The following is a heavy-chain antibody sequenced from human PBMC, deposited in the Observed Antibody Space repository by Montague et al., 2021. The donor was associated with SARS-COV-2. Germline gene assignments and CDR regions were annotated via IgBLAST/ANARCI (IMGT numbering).Heavy chain of an antibody. CDR1: GFTSGSYP. J-gene: IGHJ4*02. CDR3: ARGRQWLGPGQVDY. CDR2: IYHDGSSK. D-gene: IGHD3-22*01. V-gene: IGHV3-30*04. Sequence: SLRLSCAASGFTSGSYPMPWVRQAPGNGLEWVADIYHDGSSKYYVDSMKGRLTISRDNSKNMLLLQMNSLRVEDTAVYYCARGRQWLGPGQVDYWGQGTLVTVSS.